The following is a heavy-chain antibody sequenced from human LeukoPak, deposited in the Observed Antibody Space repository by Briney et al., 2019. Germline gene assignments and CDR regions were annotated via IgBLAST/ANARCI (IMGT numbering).Heavy chain of an antibody. CDR2: IYSGGST. J-gene: IGHJ4*02. CDR1: GFTVSSNY. D-gene: IGHD3-22*01. CDR3: ARERDSSGYYLRY. V-gene: IGHV3-53*01. Sequence: GGSLRLSSTASGFTVSSNYMSWVRQAPGKGLEWVSVIYSGGSTYYADSVKGRFTISRDNSKNTLYLQMNSLRAEDTAVYYCARERDSSGYYLRYWGQGTLVTVSS.